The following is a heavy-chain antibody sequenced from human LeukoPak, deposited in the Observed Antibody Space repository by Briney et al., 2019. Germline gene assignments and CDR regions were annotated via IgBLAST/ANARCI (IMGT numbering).Heavy chain of an antibody. CDR1: GGTFSSYA. Sequence: SVKVSCKASGGTFSSYAISWVRQAPGQGLEWMGGIIPIFGTANYAQKFQGRVTITADESTSTAYMGLRSLRSDDTAVYYCARWIRSDYWGQGTLVTVSS. CDR3: ARWIRSDY. V-gene: IGHV1-69*01. D-gene: IGHD5-18*01. J-gene: IGHJ4*02. CDR2: IIPIFGTA.